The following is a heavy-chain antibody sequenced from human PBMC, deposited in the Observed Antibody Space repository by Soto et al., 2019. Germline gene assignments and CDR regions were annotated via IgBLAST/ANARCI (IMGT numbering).Heavy chain of an antibody. V-gene: IGHV1-8*01. D-gene: IGHD3-16*01. Sequence: ASVKVSCKASGYTFTSYYINWVRQSTVQGLEWMGWMNPNSGNTGYAQKFQGRVTMTRNTSISTAYMELSSLRSEDTAVYYCARVGLAYYYYYRMDVWGQATTVTVSS. CDR3: ARVGLAYYYYYRMDV. CDR2: MNPNSGNT. CDR1: GYTFTSYY. J-gene: IGHJ6*02.